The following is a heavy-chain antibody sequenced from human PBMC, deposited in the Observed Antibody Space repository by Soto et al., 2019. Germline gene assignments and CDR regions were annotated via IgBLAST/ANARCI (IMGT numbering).Heavy chain of an antibody. CDR2: ISGNAGST. D-gene: IGHD3-22*01. Sequence: GGSLRLSCAASGFTFSKNAMSWVRQAPGKGLEWVSSISGNAGSTYYADSVKGRLTISRDNYKNTLFLQMNSLRAEDTAVYYCAKSRQQLIGYYYYYGMDVWGQGTTVTVSS. CDR3: AKSRQQLIGYYYYYGMDV. CDR1: GFTFSKNA. J-gene: IGHJ6*02. V-gene: IGHV3-23*01.